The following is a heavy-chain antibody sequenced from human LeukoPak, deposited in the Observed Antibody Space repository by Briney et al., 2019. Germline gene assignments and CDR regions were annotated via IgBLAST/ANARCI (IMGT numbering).Heavy chain of an antibody. CDR2: INPSGGST. CDR1: GYNFIANS. D-gene: IGHD3-22*01. V-gene: IGHV1-46*01. CDR3: ARAAYPLNYYDSSAHGAFDI. J-gene: IGHJ3*02. Sequence: GASVKVSCKTSGYNFIANSIHWVRQAPGQGLEWMGIINPSGGSTSYAQKFQGRVTMTRDTSTSTVYMELSSLRSEDTAVYYCARAAYPLNYYDSSAHGAFDIWGQGTMVTVSS.